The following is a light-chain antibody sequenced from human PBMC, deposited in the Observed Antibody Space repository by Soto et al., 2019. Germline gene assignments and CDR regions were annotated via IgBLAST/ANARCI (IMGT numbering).Light chain of an antibody. CDR3: QQYNNWLTWT. Sequence: EVVLTQSPATLSLSPGESASLSCRASQSVSSQLAWYPQEPGQTPRLLIYGVSNRATGIPARFSGSGSGTEFTLTISSLQSEDFAVYYCQQYNNWLTWTFGQGTKVDIK. CDR2: GVS. V-gene: IGKV3-15*01. J-gene: IGKJ1*01. CDR1: QSVSSQ.